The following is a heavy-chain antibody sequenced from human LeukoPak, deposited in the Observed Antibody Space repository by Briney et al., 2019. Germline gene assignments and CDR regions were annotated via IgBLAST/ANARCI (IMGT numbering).Heavy chain of an antibody. D-gene: IGHD5-18*01. CDR1: GYTFTSYY. J-gene: IGHJ3*02. CDR2: IIPIFGTA. V-gene: IGHV1-69*05. CDR3: ARDQGQNSYGYLAFDI. Sequence: SVKVSCKASGYTFTSYYMHWVRQAPGQGLEWMGGIIPIFGTANYAQKFQGRVTITTDESTSTAYMELSSLRSEDTAVYYCARDQGQNSYGYLAFDIWGQGTMVTVSS.